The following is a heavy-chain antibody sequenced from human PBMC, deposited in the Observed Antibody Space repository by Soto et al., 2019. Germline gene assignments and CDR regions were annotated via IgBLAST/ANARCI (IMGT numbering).Heavy chain of an antibody. CDR3: ARVDALQGSDY. CDR1: GFTFSSYA. Sequence: QVQLVESGGGMVQPGRSLRLSCAASGFTFSSYAMHWVRQAPGKGLEWVAVISYDGSNKYYADSVKGRFTISRDNSKNTLYLQMNSLRAEDTAVYYCARVDALQGSDYWGQGTLVTVSS. CDR2: ISYDGSNK. J-gene: IGHJ4*02. D-gene: IGHD2-15*01. V-gene: IGHV3-30-3*01.